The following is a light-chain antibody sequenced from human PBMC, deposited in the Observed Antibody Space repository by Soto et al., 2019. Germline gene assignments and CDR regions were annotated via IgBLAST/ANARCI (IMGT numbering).Light chain of an antibody. CDR1: QGISSA. CDR2: DAS. V-gene: IGKV1-13*02. J-gene: IGKJ5*01. Sequence: AIQLTQSPSSLSASVGDRVTITCRASQGISSALAWYQQKPGTAPKLLIYDASSLESGVPSRFSGSGSGTDFTLTISSLQPEEFATYYCQQFNSYPLTFGQGTRLEIK. CDR3: QQFNSYPLT.